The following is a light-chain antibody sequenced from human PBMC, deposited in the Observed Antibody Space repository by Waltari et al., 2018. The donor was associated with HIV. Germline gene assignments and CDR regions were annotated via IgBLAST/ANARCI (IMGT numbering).Light chain of an antibody. CDR3: LLSYSGGPWV. J-gene: IGLJ3*02. V-gene: IGLV7-46*01. Sequence: QAVVTQEPSLTVSPEDTVTLTCGSSTGAVTSGHYPYWSQQKPGQAPTTVIYDTKNKPSWTPARFSGSLVGDKAALTLSGAQPEDEADYYCLLSYSGGPWVFGGGTKLTVL. CDR2: DTK. CDR1: TGAVTSGHY.